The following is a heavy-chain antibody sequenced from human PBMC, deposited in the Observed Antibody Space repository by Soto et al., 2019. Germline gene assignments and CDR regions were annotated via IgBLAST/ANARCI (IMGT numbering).Heavy chain of an antibody. Sequence: GGSLRLSCEASGFIFSDYATSWVRQTPGKGLEWVSGISGSGETIHYAAPVKGRFTISRDNSRNTLYLQMNDLRAEDTAVYYCTTSYGDYVFAYFWGQGTLVTVSS. J-gene: IGHJ1*01. CDR2: ISGSGETI. CDR3: TTSYGDYVFAYF. CDR1: GFIFSDYA. V-gene: IGHV3-23*01. D-gene: IGHD4-17*01.